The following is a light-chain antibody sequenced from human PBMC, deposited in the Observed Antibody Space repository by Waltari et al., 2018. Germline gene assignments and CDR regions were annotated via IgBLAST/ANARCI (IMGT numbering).Light chain of an antibody. J-gene: IGLJ2*01. Sequence: SSELTQDPAVSVALGQTVRITCQGDSLRSFYATWYQQKPGQAPVLVIFGKNNRPAGIPDRFSASNSRNTAAVTSAGAQADDEAAYYCNSRDSSGNRVVFGGGTKLTVL. CDR2: GKN. CDR1: SLRSFY. CDR3: NSRDSSGNRVV. V-gene: IGLV3-19*01.